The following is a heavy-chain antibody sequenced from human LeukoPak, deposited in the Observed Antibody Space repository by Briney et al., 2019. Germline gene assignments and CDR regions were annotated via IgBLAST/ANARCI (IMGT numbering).Heavy chain of an antibody. CDR2: VNPNSGGT. J-gene: IGHJ4*02. CDR3: ARDPVVVTRAYYFDY. D-gene: IGHD3-22*01. V-gene: IGHV1-2*02. Sequence: ASVKVSCKASGYTFTSYYMHWVRQAPGQGLEWMGWVNPNSGGTNYAQKFQGRVTMTRDTSISTAYMELSRLRSDDTAVYYCARDPVVVTRAYYFDYWGQGTLVTVSS. CDR1: GYTFTSYY.